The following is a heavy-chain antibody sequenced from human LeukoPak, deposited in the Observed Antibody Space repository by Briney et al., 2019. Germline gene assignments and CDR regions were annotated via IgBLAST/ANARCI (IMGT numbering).Heavy chain of an antibody. CDR1: GFTFSSYS. V-gene: IGHV3-21*01. CDR2: ISSSSSYI. Sequence: PGGSLRLSCAASGFTFSSYSMNWVRQAPGKGLEWVPSISSSSSYIYYADSVKGRFTISRDNAKNSLYLQMNSLRAEDTAVYYCARVRDSGYDSGYYYYMDVWGKGTTVTVSS. D-gene: IGHD5-12*01. CDR3: ARVRDSGYDSGYYYYMDV. J-gene: IGHJ6*03.